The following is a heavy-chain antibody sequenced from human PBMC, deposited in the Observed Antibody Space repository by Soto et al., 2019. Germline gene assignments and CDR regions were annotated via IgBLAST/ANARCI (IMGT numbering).Heavy chain of an antibody. CDR3: ARDRGPSSGYYPYWFDP. D-gene: IGHD3-22*01. Sequence: QVQLVHSGAEVKKPGASVKVSCKASGGTFSSYAITWVRQAPGQGLEWMGGIIPIFGTANYAQKFQGRVKITAIESTSTAYMELSRLRSEDTAVYYCARDRGPSSGYYPYWFDPWGQGTLGTVSS. CDR2: IIPIFGTA. V-gene: IGHV1-69*12. CDR1: GGTFSSYA. J-gene: IGHJ5*02.